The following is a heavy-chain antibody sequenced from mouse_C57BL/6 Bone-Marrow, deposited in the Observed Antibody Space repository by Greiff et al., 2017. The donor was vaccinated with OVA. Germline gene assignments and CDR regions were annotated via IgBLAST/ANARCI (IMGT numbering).Heavy chain of an antibody. CDR2: IYPSDSDT. Sequence: QVQLQQPGAELVRPGSSVKLSCKASGYTFTSYWMDWVKQRPGQGLEWIGNIYPSDSDTPYNQKFKDKATLTVDKSSSTAYMQLSSLTSEDSAVYYCARRAIATVVAHWYFDVWGKGTTVTVSS. V-gene: IGHV1-61*01. CDR3: ARRAIATVVAHWYFDV. J-gene: IGHJ1*03. CDR1: GYTFTSYW. D-gene: IGHD1-1*01.